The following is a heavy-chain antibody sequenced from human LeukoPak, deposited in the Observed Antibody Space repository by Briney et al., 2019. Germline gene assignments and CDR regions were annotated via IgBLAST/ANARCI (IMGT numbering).Heavy chain of an antibody. D-gene: IGHD2-2*01. Sequence: GGSLRLSCAASGFTLNSYSMDWVRQAPGKGLEWVSSISSSSDYIYYADSVKGRFTISRDNSKNTLFLQMNSLRPEDTAVYYCARDLKTAMDYFDYWGQGALVTVSS. J-gene: IGHJ4*02. CDR1: GFTLNSYS. V-gene: IGHV3-21*01. CDR3: ARDLKTAMDYFDY. CDR2: ISSSSDYI.